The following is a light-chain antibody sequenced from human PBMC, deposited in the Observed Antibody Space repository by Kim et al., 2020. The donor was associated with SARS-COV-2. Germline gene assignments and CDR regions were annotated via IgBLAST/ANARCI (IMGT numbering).Light chain of an antibody. V-gene: IGKV1-39*01. J-gene: IGKJ1*01. CDR2: DAS. CDR1: QNINNY. Sequence: DIQMTQSPSSLSASVGDRFTITCRASQNINNYLNWFQQKPGKAPRLLISDASNLRSGVPSRFSGSGSGTDFSLTISSLQPADFATYYCQQGYSTSWTFGQGTKVDIK. CDR3: QQGYSTSWT.